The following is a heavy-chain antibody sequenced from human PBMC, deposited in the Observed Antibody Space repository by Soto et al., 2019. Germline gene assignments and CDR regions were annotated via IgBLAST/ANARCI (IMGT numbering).Heavy chain of an antibody. CDR1: GYTFTGYY. CDR3: ARSRYYYDSSGYHLTGAFDI. CDR2: INPNSGGT. Sequence: ASVKVSCKASGYTFTGYYMHWVRQAPGQGLEWMGWINPNSGGTNYAQKFQGWVTMTRDTSISTAYMELSRLRSDDTAVYYCARSRYYYDSSGYHLTGAFDIWGQGTTVTVSS. D-gene: IGHD3-22*01. V-gene: IGHV1-2*04. J-gene: IGHJ3*02.